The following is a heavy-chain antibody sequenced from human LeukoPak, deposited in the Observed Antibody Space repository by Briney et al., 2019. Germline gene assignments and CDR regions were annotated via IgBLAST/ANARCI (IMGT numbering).Heavy chain of an antibody. CDR2: IYPSGST. CDR3: ARGAPRAYGEHVPLDY. CDR1: GGSINSHF. V-gene: IGHV4-4*07. Sequence: SETLSLTCTVSGGSINSHFWSWIRQPAGQGLEWIGRIYPSGSTNYNPSLKSRVTISVDTSKNQFSLRLSSVTAADTAVYYCARGAPRAYGEHVPLDYWGQGTLVTVSS. J-gene: IGHJ4*02. D-gene: IGHD4-17*01.